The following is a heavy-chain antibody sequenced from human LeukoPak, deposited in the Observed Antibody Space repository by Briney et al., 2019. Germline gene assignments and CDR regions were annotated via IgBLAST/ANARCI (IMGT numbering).Heavy chain of an antibody. V-gene: IGHV1-46*03. CDR2: INPSGGGT. CDR1: GYTFTSYY. Sequence: ASVKVSCKASGYTFTSYYMHSLRQAPGQGLEWMGIINPSGGGTSYAQKFQGRVTMTRDTSTSTVYMELSSLRSEDTAVYYCARELRDYGPHLDYWGQGTLVTVSS. J-gene: IGHJ4*02. CDR3: ARELRDYGPHLDY. D-gene: IGHD4-17*01.